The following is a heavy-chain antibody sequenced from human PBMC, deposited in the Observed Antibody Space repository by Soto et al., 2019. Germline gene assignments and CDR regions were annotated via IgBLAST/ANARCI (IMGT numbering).Heavy chain of an antibody. V-gene: IGHV1-2*02. Sequence: ASVKVSCKASGYTFTGYYMHWVRQAPGQGLEWMGWINPNCGGTNYAQKFQGRVTMTRDTSISTAYMELSRLRSDDTAVYYCATTDGGIVATIYYYYYGMDVWGQGTTVTVSS. CDR1: GYTFTGYY. D-gene: IGHD5-12*01. J-gene: IGHJ6*02. CDR3: ATTDGGIVATIYYYYYGMDV. CDR2: INPNCGGT.